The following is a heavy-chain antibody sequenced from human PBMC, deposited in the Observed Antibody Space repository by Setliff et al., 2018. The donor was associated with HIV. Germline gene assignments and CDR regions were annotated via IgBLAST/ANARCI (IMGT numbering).Heavy chain of an antibody. J-gene: IGHJ4*02. V-gene: IGHV3-21*01. CDR3: VRDKSWAFDY. CDR2: ISYDSRFI. CDR1: GFTFSNYN. Sequence: GGSLRLSCAASGFTFSNYNMNWVRQAPGKGLEWVSSISYDSRFIYHADSMKGRFTISRDNAKKLVYLQINSLRAEDTAVYYCVRDKSWAFDYWGQGTLVTVSS.